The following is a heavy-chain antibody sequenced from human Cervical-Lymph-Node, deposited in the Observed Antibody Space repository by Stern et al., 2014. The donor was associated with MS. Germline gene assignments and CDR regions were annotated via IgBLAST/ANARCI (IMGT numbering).Heavy chain of an antibody. CDR2: IYYIGNT. CDR3: ARGSSFSSSWYDY. V-gene: IGHV4-31*03. CDR1: GGSINSGGYY. J-gene: IGHJ4*02. Sequence: QLQLQESGPGLVKPSQTLSLTCTVSGGSINSGGYYWSWIRQQPEKSLEWIGYIYYIGNTNYNPSLKSRLTMSADTSKNQFSLKLSSVTAADTAVYYCARGSSFSSSWYDYWGQGTLVTVSS. D-gene: IGHD6-13*01.